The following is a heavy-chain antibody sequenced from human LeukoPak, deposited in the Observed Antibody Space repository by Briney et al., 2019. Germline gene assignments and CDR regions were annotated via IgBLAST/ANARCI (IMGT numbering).Heavy chain of an antibody. CDR1: GFTFSSYS. V-gene: IGHV3-21*01. Sequence: GGSLRLSCAASGFTFSSYSMNWVRQAPGKGLEWVSSISSSSSYIYYADSVKGRFTISRDNAKNSLYLQMNSLRAEDTAVYYCARVSDTAMVFDYWGQGTLVTVSS. CDR3: ARVSDTAMVFDY. D-gene: IGHD5-18*01. CDR2: ISSSSSYI. J-gene: IGHJ4*02.